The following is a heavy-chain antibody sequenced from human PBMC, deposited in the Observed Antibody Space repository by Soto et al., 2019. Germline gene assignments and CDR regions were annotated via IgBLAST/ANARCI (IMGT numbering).Heavy chain of an antibody. J-gene: IGHJ4*02. CDR2: ISAYNGYA. CDR3: ARGETAEAGTIH. D-gene: IGHD6-13*01. V-gene: IGHV1-18*01. Sequence: ASVKVSCKASGYTFTSYDISWVRQAPGQGLEWTGWISAYNGYANYAQKLQGRFTMTRDTSTSTAYMELRSLRSDDTAVYYCARGETAEAGTIHWGQGTLVTVSS. CDR1: GYTFTSYD.